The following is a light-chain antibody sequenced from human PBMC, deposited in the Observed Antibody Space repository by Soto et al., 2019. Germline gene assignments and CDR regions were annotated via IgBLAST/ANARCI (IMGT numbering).Light chain of an antibody. CDR2: AAS. Sequence: DIQMTQSPSSLSASVGDRVTIACRASQGISNYLAWYQQKPGKVPKLLIYAASTLQLGIPSRFSGSGSGTDFTLTISSLQPEDVATYYCQKHNSAPFTFGPGTKVHIK. CDR3: QKHNSAPFT. J-gene: IGKJ3*01. V-gene: IGKV1-27*01. CDR1: QGISNY.